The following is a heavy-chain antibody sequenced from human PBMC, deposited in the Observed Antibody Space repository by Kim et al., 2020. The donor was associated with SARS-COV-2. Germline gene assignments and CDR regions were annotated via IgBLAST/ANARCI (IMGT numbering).Heavy chain of an antibody. V-gene: IGHV4-59*08. CDR1: GGSISSYY. J-gene: IGHJ6*02. D-gene: IGHD2-2*01. CDR3: ARHKGPCSSTSCPARGYYYYGMDV. Sequence: SETLSLTCTVSGGSISSYYWSWIRQPPGKGLEWIGYIYYSGSTNYNPSLKSRVTISVDTSKNQFSLKLSSVTAADTAVYYCARHKGPCSSTSCPARGYYYYGMDVWGQGTTVTVSS. CDR2: IYYSGST.